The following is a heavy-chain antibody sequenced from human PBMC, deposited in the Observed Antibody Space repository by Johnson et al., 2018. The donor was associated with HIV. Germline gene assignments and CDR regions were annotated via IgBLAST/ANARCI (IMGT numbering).Heavy chain of an antibody. Sequence: VQLVESGGGVVQPGGSLRLSCAASGFTFSSSWMHWVCQAPEKGLEWVADIKCDGSEKYYVDSVKGRLTISRDNAKNSLYLQVNSLRAEDMTVYHCARELRGPDAFDIWGQGTMVTVSS. V-gene: IGHV3-52*01. CDR2: IKCDGSEK. J-gene: IGHJ3*02. CDR1: GFTFSSSW. CDR3: ARELRGPDAFDI.